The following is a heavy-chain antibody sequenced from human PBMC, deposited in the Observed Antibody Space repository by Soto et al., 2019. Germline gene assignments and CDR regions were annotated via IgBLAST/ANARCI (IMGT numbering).Heavy chain of an antibody. CDR1: GFTFSSYA. CDR2: ISGTGGNT. V-gene: IGHV3-23*01. J-gene: IGHJ4*02. D-gene: IGHD1-20*01. CDR3: VKAVYLLDFDY. Sequence: PVGSLRLSCAASGFTFSSYAMTWVRQAPGKGLEWVSTISGTGGNTYYADSVKGRFTISRDNSKNTVYLQMNSLRAEDTAVYYCVKAVYLLDFDYWGQGTLVTVS.